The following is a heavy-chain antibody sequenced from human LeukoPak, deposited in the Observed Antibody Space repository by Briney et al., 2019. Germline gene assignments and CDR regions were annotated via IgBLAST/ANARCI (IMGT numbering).Heavy chain of an antibody. CDR1: GGSISGYY. D-gene: IGHD3-3*01. J-gene: IGHJ3*02. CDR3: ARDSGYYDFWSGNDAFDI. CDR2: IYNSGST. Sequence: SETLSLTCTVSGGSISGYYWSWIRQPAGKGLEWIGRIYNSGSTNYNPSLKSRVTMSVDTSKNQFSLKLSSVTAADTAVYYCARDSGYYDFWSGNDAFDIWGQGTMVTVSS. V-gene: IGHV4-4*07.